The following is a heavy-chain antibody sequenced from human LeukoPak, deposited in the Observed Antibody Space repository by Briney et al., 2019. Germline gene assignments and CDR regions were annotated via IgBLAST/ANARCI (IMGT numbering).Heavy chain of an antibody. D-gene: IGHD4-11*01. V-gene: IGHV3-11*06. CDR2: ISSSSSYT. CDR1: GFTFSDYY. J-gene: IGHJ6*02. Sequence: GGSLRLSCAASGFTFSDYYMSWVRQAPGKGLEWVSYISSSSSYTNYADSVKGRFTISRDNAKNSLYLQMNSLRAEDTAVYYCARAPHYSNYGPYYYGMDVWGQGTTVTVSS. CDR3: ARAPHYSNYGPYYYGMDV.